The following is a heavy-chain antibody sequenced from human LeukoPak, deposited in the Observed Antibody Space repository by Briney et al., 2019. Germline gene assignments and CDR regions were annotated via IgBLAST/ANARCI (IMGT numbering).Heavy chain of an antibody. D-gene: IGHD2/OR15-2a*01. CDR1: GFTFTDHY. Sequence: ASMKVSCKSSGFTFTDHYIHWVRQGPGQGLEWMGYIGPHSTFTSSPQEFQGRVTMTRDASMSTACMELTRLTSDDTAVYYCVREGEGPLSKDFDYWGQGTLVTVSS. CDR2: IGPHSTFT. CDR3: VREGEGPLSKDFDY. V-gene: IGHV1-2*02. J-gene: IGHJ4*02.